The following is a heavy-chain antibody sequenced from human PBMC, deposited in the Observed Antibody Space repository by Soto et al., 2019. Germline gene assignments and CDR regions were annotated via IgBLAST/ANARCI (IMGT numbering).Heavy chain of an antibody. Sequence: QVQLVQSGAEVKKPGASVKVSCKTSGYTFTGYYIHWVRQAPGQGLEWMGWINPSSGLTDYAQKFQGRVTMNRDTAISTIDMEFISLISADAAVYYCARDPPERYGDYSNWYFDLWGRLTLGTVSS. D-gene: IGHD4-17*01. V-gene: IGHV1-2*02. J-gene: IGHJ2*01. CDR1: GYTFTGYY. CDR3: ARDPPERYGDYSNWYFDL. CDR2: INPSSGLT.